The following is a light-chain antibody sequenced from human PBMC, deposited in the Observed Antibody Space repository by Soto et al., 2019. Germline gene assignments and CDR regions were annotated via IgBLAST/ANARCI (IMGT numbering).Light chain of an antibody. J-gene: IGKJ4*01. CDR2: GAS. CDR3: QQYDRSPLT. V-gene: IGKV3-20*01. CDR1: QSVSSNY. Sequence: EIVLTQSPDTLSLSPGERATLSCRASQSVSSNYLAWYQQIPGQAPRPLIYGASSRVPGIPDRFSGSGSGTDFTLTISRLEPEDVAVYYCQQYDRSPLTFGGGTKVEIK.